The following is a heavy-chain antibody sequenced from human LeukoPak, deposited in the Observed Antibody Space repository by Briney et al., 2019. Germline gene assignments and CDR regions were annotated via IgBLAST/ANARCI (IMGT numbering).Heavy chain of an antibody. V-gene: IGHV3-23*01. CDR2: ISGSGGST. Sequence: GGSKILSCAASGFTFSSYAMSWVRQAPGKGLEWVSAISGSGGSTYYRASVKGRFTISRDNSKNTLFLQMNSLRAEDTAVYYCAKRTSGSSCYSSDSWGHGNLFTVSS. J-gene: IGHJ5*01. CDR1: GFTFSSYA. CDR3: AKRTSGSSCYSSDS. D-gene: IGHD2-15*01.